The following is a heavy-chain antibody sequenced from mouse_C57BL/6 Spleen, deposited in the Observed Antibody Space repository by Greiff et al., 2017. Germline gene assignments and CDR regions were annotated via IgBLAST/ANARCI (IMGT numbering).Heavy chain of an antibody. J-gene: IGHJ2*01. CDR1: GYTFTSYW. V-gene: IGHV1-64*01. CDR3: SVNGYYDY. Sequence: QVQLKQSGAELVKPGASVKLSCKASGYTFTSYWMHWVKQRPGQGLEWIGMIHPNSGSTNYNEKFKSKATLTVDKSSSTAYMQLSSLTSEDSAVYYCSVNGYYDYWGQGTTLTVSS. CDR2: IHPNSGST. D-gene: IGHD2-3*01.